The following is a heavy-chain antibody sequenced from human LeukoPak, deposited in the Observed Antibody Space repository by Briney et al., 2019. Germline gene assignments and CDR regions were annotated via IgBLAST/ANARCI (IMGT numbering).Heavy chain of an antibody. CDR1: GFTFSSYA. Sequence: GGSLRLSCAASGFTFSSYAMTWVRQAPGKGLEWVSAISGSDGSTYYTDSVKGRFTISSDYSKSTLYLQMNSLRPEDTAVYYCAKVPLDSSGYYLDSWGQGTLVTVSS. V-gene: IGHV3-23*01. J-gene: IGHJ4*02. CDR2: ISGSDGST. CDR3: AKVPLDSSGYYLDS. D-gene: IGHD3-22*01.